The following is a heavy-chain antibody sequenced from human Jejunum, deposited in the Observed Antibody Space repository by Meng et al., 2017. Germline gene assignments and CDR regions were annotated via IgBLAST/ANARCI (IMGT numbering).Heavy chain of an antibody. Sequence: GESLKISWEASGFTFSSCEMNWVRQAPGKALEWISYISGSGNTIYYADSVRGRFTISRDNARNSLYLQMSSLRVGDTAVYDCAREGRSWSMVDYWGQGTLVTVSS. J-gene: IGHJ4*02. CDR2: ISGSGNTI. V-gene: IGHV3-48*03. CDR1: GFTFSSCE. CDR3: AREGRSWSMVDY.